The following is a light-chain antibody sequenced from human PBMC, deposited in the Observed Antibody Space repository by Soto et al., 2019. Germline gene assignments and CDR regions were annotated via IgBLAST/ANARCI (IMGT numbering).Light chain of an antibody. CDR3: QTWDTGIRV. CDR1: SGHSNYA. Sequence: QLVLTQSPSASASLGASVKLTCTLSSGHSNYAIAWHQQQPEKGPRYLMKLNSDGSHTKGGGIPDRFSGSSSGAERYLTISSLQSEDEADYYCQTWDTGIRVFGGGTKLTVL. CDR2: LNSDGSH. J-gene: IGLJ2*01. V-gene: IGLV4-69*01.